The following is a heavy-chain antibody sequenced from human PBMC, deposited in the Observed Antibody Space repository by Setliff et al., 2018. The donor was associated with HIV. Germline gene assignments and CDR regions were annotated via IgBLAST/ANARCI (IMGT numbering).Heavy chain of an antibody. CDR2: IYFSGTP. Sequence: PSETLSLTCTVSGGSINCRSYYWAWIRRPPGKGLEWVASIYFSGTPYYNPSLKNRVTISVDTSKNQFSLKLSSVTAADTAVYYCARRGMWSYETGGNPTATFDYWGQGVLVTVSS. CDR1: GGSINCRSYY. CDR3: ARRGMWSYETGGNPTATFDY. J-gene: IGHJ4*02. V-gene: IGHV4-39*01. D-gene: IGHD2-8*02.